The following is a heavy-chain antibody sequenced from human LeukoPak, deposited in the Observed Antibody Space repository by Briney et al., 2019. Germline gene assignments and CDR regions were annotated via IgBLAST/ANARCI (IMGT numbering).Heavy chain of an antibody. V-gene: IGHV3-23*01. CDR3: AKRGVVIRVILVGFHKEAYYFDS. CDR1: GITLSNYG. D-gene: IGHD3-22*01. CDR2: ISDSGGIT. Sequence: VGSLRLSCAVSGITLSNYGMSWVRQAPGKGLVWVAGISDSGGITNYADSVKGRFTISRDNPKNTLYLQMNSLRVEDTAVYFCAKRGVVIRVILVGFHKEAYYFDSWGQGARVTVSS. J-gene: IGHJ4*02.